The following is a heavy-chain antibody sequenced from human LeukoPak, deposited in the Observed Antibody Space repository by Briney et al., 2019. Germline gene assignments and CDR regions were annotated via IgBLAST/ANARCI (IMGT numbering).Heavy chain of an antibody. J-gene: IGHJ5*02. CDR1: GFTFSSYS. Sequence: GGSLRLSCAASGFTFSSYSMNWVRQAPEKGLEWVSGINCNGGSTSYADSVKGRLTISRDNAKNSLYLQMNSLRAEDTAVYYCARVRYCSGGSCYGNWYDPWGQGTLVTVSS. D-gene: IGHD2-15*01. CDR2: INCNGGST. CDR3: ARVRYCSGGSCYGNWYDP. V-gene: IGHV3-20*04.